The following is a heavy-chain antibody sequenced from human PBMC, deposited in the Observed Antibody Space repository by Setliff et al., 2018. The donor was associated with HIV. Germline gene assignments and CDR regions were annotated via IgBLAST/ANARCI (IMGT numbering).Heavy chain of an antibody. CDR1: GGPFSSYA. J-gene: IGHJ4*02. Sequence: GSSVKVSCKASGGPFSSYAISGVRQAPGQELEWMGGIIPILGIAHYAQKSQGRVTITADKSPSPAYMALSSMRSDDTAGYYCVRPPPHSSCWYYFDYWGQGTLVTVSS. CDR2: IIPILGIA. D-gene: IGHD6-13*01. CDR3: VRPPPHSSCWYYFDY. V-gene: IGHV1-69*10.